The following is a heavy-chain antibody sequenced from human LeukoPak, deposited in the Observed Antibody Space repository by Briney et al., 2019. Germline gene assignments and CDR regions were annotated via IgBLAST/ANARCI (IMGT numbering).Heavy chain of an antibody. V-gene: IGHV4-4*02. CDR1: GDSISSGNW. D-gene: IGHD3-3*01. CDR3: ARRRYDFWSGESN. CDR2: IYHSGST. J-gene: IGHJ4*02. Sequence: PSETLSLTCAVSGDSISSGNWWSWVRQPPAKGLEWIGEIYHSGSTNYNPSLKSRVTISVDTSKNQFSLKLSSVTAADTAVYYCARRRYDFWSGESNWGQGTLVTVSS.